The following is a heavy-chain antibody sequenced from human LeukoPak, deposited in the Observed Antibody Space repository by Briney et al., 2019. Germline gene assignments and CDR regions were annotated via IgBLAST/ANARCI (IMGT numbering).Heavy chain of an antibody. Sequence: GGSLRLSCAAPGFSFINAWMSWVRQAPGKGLEWVGRIKSKVDGGTTDYAAPVKGNFTISRDDSKDTLYLQMNSLKTEDTAMYYCATGSNGWYYFDRWGQGTLVTVSS. V-gene: IGHV3-15*01. D-gene: IGHD6-19*01. J-gene: IGHJ4*02. CDR1: GFSFINAW. CDR2: IKSKVDGGTT. CDR3: ATGSNGWYYFDR.